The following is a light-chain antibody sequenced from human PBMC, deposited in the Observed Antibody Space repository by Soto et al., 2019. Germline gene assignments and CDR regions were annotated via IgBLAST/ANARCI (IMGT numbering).Light chain of an antibody. CDR3: ASFRSGTILV. CDR2: EVN. CDR1: RSDIGDSNF. Sequence: QSVLTQPPTMSGSPGQSVTISCTGPRSDIGDSNFISWYQHSPGKAPRLLIYEVNNRPSGVSKRFSGSKAGNTASLTISGLLDDDEADYFCASFRSGTILVFGSGTKVTVL. J-gene: IGLJ1*01. V-gene: IGLV2-14*01.